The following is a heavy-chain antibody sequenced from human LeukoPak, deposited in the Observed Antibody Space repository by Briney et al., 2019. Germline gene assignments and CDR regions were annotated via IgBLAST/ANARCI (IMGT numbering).Heavy chain of an antibody. CDR2: IKQDGSEK. J-gene: IGHJ2*01. D-gene: IGHD3-9*01. CDR1: GFTFISYW. Sequence: GGSLRLSCAASGFTFISYWMSWVRQAPGKGLEWVANIKQDGSEKYYVDSVKGRFTISRDNAKNSLYLQMNSLRGEETAVYYCAGSDTTGYSPREWDYWYFDLWGRGTLVTVSS. CDR3: AGSDTTGYSPREWDYWYFDL. V-gene: IGHV3-7*01.